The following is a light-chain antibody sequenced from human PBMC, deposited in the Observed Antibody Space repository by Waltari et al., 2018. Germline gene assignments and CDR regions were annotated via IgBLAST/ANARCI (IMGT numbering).Light chain of an antibody. CDR2: TAS. CDR1: QTITSH. V-gene: IGKV1-39*01. CDR3: QQSYNTPYT. J-gene: IGKJ2*01. Sequence: DIQMTQAPSSLSASVGDRVTITCRASQTITSHLNWFQQQPGRAPKLLIHTASSLQSGVPSRFSGSGSGTQFTLTISSLQPEDFATYFCQQSYNTPYTFGQGTKVEIK.